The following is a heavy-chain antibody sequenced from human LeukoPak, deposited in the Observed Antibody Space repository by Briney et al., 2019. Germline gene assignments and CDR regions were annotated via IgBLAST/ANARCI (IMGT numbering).Heavy chain of an antibody. CDR2: INPSGGST. J-gene: IGHJ4*02. V-gene: IGHV1-46*01. CDR3: ARVGTASGPGVPLDY. CDR1: GYTFTSYY. D-gene: IGHD6-25*01. Sequence: ASVKVSCKASGYTFTSYYMHWVRQAPGQGLEWMGIINPSGGSTSYAQKFQGRVTMTRDTSTSTVYMELSSLRSEDTAVYYCARVGTASGPGVPLDYWGQGTLVTVSS.